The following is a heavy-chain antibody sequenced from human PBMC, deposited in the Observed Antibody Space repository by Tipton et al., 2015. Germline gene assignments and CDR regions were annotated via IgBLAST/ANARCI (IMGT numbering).Heavy chain of an antibody. CDR2: IKPDGSES. CDR1: GFSFSNYW. Sequence: SLRLSCEASGFSFSNYWMTWVRQAPGKGLEWVANIKPDGSESYYLESVKGRFTFSRDNAKNSLYLQMNRLRAEDTAVYYCARSGEYHELDYWGQGTPVTVSS. V-gene: IGHV3-7*01. D-gene: IGHD2/OR15-2a*01. CDR3: ARSGEYHELDY. J-gene: IGHJ4*02.